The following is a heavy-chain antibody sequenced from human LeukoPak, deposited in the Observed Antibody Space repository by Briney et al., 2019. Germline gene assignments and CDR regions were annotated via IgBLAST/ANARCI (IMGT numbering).Heavy chain of an antibody. D-gene: IGHD3-9*01. V-gene: IGHV1-69*13. CDR1: GGTFSSYA. Sequence: SVKVSCKASGGTFSSYAISWVRQAPGQGLEWMGGIIPIFGTANYAQKFQGRVTITADESTSTAYMELSSLRSEDTAVYYCAADPDDILTGYDYWGQGTLVTVSS. CDR2: IIPIFGTA. J-gene: IGHJ4*02. CDR3: AADPDDILTGYDY.